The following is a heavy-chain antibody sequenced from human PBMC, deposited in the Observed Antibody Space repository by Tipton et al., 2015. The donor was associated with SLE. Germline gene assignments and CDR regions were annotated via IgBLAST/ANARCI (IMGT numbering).Heavy chain of an antibody. J-gene: IGHJ6*03. CDR2: FYNTGTT. D-gene: IGHD3-3*01. CDR3: ARARSEDAFWRDYYYHYYYIDV. CDR1: GDSVSSRSYY. V-gene: IGHV4-39*07. Sequence: GLVKPSETLSLSCTVSGDSVSSRSYYWGWIRQSPGKGLEWIGSFYNTGTTYSNPSLKSRVVISVDTSKNQFSLKLSSVTAADTAVYYCARARSEDAFWRDYYYHYYYIDVWGKGTTVTVSS.